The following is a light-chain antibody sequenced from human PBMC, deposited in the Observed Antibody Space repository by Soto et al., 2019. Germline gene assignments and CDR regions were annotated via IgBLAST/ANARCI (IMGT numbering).Light chain of an antibody. CDR2: DVS. Sequence: QSALTQPASVSGSPGQSITISCTGTSSDVGGYNYVSWYQQHPGKAPKLMIYDVSNRPSGVSIRFSGSKSGNTASLTISGLQAEDEDDYYCSSYTGSSTFVCGTGTKLTVL. J-gene: IGLJ1*01. CDR3: SSYTGSSTFV. CDR1: SSDVGGYNY. V-gene: IGLV2-14*01.